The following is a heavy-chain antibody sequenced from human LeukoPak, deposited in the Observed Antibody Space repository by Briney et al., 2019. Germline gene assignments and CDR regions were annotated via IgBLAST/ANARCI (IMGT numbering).Heavy chain of an antibody. CDR3: ARARIPDFWSGYSLAGYMDV. V-gene: IGHV4-61*01. CDR2: IYYSGST. Sequence: SETLSLTCAVSGYSISSGYYWSWIRQPPGKGLEWIGYIYYSGSTNYNPSLKSRVTISVDTSKNQFSLKLSSVTAADTAVYYCARARIPDFWSGYSLAGYMDVWGKGTTVTVSS. D-gene: IGHD3-3*01. CDR1: GYSISSGYY. J-gene: IGHJ6*03.